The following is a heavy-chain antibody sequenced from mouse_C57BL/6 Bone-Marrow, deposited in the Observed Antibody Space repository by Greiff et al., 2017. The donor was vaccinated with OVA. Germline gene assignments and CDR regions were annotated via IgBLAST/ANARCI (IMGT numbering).Heavy chain of an antibody. CDR3: ARGVLRYLFDY. V-gene: IGHV1-54*01. D-gene: IGHD1-1*01. CDR1: GYAFTNYL. Sequence: QVQLKQSGAELVRPGTSVKVSCKASGYAFTNYLIEWVKQRPGQGLEWIGVINPGSGGTNYNEKFKGKATLTADKSSSTAYMQLSSLTSEDSAVYFCARGVLRYLFDYWGQGTTLTVSS. J-gene: IGHJ2*01. CDR2: INPGSGGT.